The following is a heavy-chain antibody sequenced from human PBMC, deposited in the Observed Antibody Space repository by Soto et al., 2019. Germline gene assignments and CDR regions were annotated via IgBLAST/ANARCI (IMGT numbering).Heavy chain of an antibody. D-gene: IGHD6-25*01. CDR3: ARTPEAENYFDY. V-gene: IGHV4-59*01. Sequence: SETLSLTCTVSGGSISSYYWSWIRQPPGKGLEWIGYIYYSGSTNYNPSLKSRVTISVDTSKNQFSLKLSSVTAADTAVYYCARTPEAENYFDYWGQGTLVTVSS. CDR2: IYYSGST. CDR1: GGSISSYY. J-gene: IGHJ4*02.